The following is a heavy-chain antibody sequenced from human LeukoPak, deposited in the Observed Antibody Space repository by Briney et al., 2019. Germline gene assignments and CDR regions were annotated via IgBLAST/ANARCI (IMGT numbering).Heavy chain of an antibody. V-gene: IGHV1-46*01. CDR2: ISPSGGST. D-gene: IGHD1-26*01. J-gene: IGHJ4*02. CDR3: ARDSGSYVLGY. Sequence: ASVKVSCKASGYTFTSYYMHWVRQAPGQGLEWMGIISPSGGSTSYAQKFQGRVTMTRDMSTSTVYMELSSLRSEDTAVYYCARDSGSYVLGYWGQGTLVTVSS. CDR1: GYTFTSYY.